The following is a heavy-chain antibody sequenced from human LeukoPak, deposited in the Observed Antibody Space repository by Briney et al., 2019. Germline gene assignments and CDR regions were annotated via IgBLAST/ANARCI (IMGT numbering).Heavy chain of an antibody. CDR3: ARDGIGYYDILTGYYKSQYFDY. D-gene: IGHD3-9*01. CDR1: GGSFSDYW. V-gene: IGHV4-34*01. Sequence: SETLSLTCAVYGGSFSDYWYAWIRQSPGKGLEWMGEINHSGTTTYIPSLKSRVSMSVDTSKNQLSLSLRSVTAADTAVYYCARDGIGYYDILTGYYKSQYFDYWGQGTLVTVSS. CDR2: INHSGTT. J-gene: IGHJ4*02.